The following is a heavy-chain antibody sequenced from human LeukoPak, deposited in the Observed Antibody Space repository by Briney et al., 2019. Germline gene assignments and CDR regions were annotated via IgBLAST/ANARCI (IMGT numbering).Heavy chain of an antibody. CDR1: GGSISPYY. J-gene: IGHJ4*02. Sequence: PSETLSLTCTVSGGSISPYYWTWSRQPPGKGLEWIGYVHYSGSTNYNPSLKSRVTISGDTSKNQFSLKLSSVTAADTAVYYCARHNSGSYYPVAYWGQGTLVTVSS. CDR2: VHYSGST. D-gene: IGHD1-26*01. V-gene: IGHV4-59*08. CDR3: ARHNSGSYYPVAY.